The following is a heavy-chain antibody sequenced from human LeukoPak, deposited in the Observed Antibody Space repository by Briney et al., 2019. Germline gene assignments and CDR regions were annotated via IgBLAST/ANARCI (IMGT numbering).Heavy chain of an antibody. CDR1: GDSISSYY. V-gene: IGHV4-4*08. CDR3: VYYMDV. Sequence: PSETLSLTCTVSGDSISSYYWSWIRRPPGKGLEWIGRIYTSGSTNYNPSLKSRVTISVDTSKNQFSLKLSSVTAADTAVYYCVYYMDVWGKGTTVTVSS. J-gene: IGHJ6*03. CDR2: IYTSGST.